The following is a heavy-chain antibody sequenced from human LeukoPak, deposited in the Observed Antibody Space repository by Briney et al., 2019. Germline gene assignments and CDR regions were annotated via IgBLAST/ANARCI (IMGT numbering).Heavy chain of an antibody. Sequence: PSETLSLTCTASDYSISSDSYWGWIRQPPGKGLEWIGYIYYSGSTYYNPSLKSRVTISVDTSKNQFSLKLSSVTAADTAFYFCARGVYSSGFFLAAYYMDVWGKGTAVTVSS. V-gene: IGHV4-38-2*02. CDR2: IYYSGST. D-gene: IGHD6-19*01. CDR1: DYSISSDSY. J-gene: IGHJ6*03. CDR3: ARGVYSSGFFLAAYYMDV.